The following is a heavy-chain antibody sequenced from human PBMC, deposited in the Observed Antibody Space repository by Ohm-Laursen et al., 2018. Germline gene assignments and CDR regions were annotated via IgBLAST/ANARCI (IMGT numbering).Heavy chain of an antibody. CDR3: ARFGVNHGMDV. J-gene: IGHJ6*02. D-gene: IGHD3-16*01. V-gene: IGHV3-7*01. CDR2: IKVDGSEK. CDR1: VCTFRNYA. Sequence: SLRLSCAASVCTFRNYAIIGVGQTPGRGLECLDRIKVDGSEKYYVDSVKGRFTISRDDAKNSLYLQMSSLRAEDTAVYYCARFGVNHGMDVWGQGTTVTVSS.